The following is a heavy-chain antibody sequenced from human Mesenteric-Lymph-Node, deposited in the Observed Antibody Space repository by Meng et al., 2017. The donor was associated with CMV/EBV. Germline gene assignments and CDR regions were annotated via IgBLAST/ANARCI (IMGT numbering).Heavy chain of an antibody. CDR3: AYFGDLPPLW. J-gene: IGHJ4*02. CDR2: KYYRSESYN. V-gene: IGHV6-1*01. D-gene: IGHD3-16*01. Sequence: QQSGHVFVKLSQLFSVPCTIAGDSISSNNDDWNWIRQSPSRGLEWLGMKYYRSESYNDYAVSVKSRISVNLDTSKNQLSLHLNFVTPEDTAVYYCAYFGDLPPLWWGQGTLVTVSS. CDR1: GDSISSNNDD.